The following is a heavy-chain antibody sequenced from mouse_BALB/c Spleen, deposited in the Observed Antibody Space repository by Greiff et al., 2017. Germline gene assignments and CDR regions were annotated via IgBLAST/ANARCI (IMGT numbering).Heavy chain of an antibody. CDR3: ARLGGNSFAY. Sequence: EVKLVESGGGLVKPGGSLKLSCAASGFTFSSYTMSWVRQTPEKRLEWVATISSGGGNTYYPDSVKGRFTISRDNAKNNLYLQMSSLRSEDTALYYCARLGGNSFAYWGQGTLVTVSA. V-gene: IGHV5-9*03. D-gene: IGHD2-1*01. CDR2: ISSGGGNT. J-gene: IGHJ3*01. CDR1: GFTFSSYT.